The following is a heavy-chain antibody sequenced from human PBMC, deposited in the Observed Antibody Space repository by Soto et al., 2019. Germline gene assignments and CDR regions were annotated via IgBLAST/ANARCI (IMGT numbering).Heavy chain of an antibody. Sequence: GASVKVSCEASGYTLTSYYLDWVRQAPGQGPEWMGIINPSGGITNDAQKFQDRVTMTSDTSTSTVYMELSSLRSEDTAVYYCPRGISTTRYYYYSGMDVWGQGTTVTVSS. CDR2: INPSGGIT. J-gene: IGHJ6*02. CDR3: PRGISTTRYYYYSGMDV. V-gene: IGHV1-46*01. D-gene: IGHD2-2*01. CDR1: GYTLTSYY.